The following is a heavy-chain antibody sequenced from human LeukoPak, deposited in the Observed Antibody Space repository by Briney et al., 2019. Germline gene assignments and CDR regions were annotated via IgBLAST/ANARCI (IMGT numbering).Heavy chain of an antibody. D-gene: IGHD5-12*01. CDR3: ARENTDEVAMGPTKGFDP. CDR1: GFTFSSYG. V-gene: IGHV3-23*01. Sequence: PGGSLRLSCAASGFTFSSYGMSWVRQAPGKGLEWVSAISGSGANTYYADSVKGRFTISRDNSKNTLYVQVKNLRAEDTAVYYCARENTDEVAMGPTKGFDPWGQGTLVTVSS. J-gene: IGHJ5*02. CDR2: ISGSGANT.